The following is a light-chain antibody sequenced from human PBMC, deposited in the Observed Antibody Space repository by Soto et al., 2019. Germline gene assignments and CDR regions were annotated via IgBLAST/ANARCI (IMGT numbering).Light chain of an antibody. CDR3: QQRNNGPTWT. J-gene: IGKJ1*01. Sequence: EIVLPQSPATLSLSPGERSTLSCMASQSVSRYLAWYQQKPGQAPRLLMYDASKRAPGIPARFSGSGSGTDFSLTISSLEAEDFAVYYCQQRNNGPTWTFGQGTKVDIK. V-gene: IGKV3-11*01. CDR2: DAS. CDR1: QSVSRY.